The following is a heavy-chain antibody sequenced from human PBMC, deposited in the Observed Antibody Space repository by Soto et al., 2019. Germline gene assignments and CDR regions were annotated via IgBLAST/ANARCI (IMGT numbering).Heavy chain of an antibody. Sequence: SVKVSCKASGGTFSSYTISWVRQAPGQGLEWMGRIIPILGIANYAQKFQGRVTITADKSTSTAYMELSSLRSEDTAVYYCARARGGGYPYYYYYMDVWGKGTAVTVSS. J-gene: IGHJ6*03. D-gene: IGHD2-15*01. CDR2: IIPILGIA. CDR1: GGTFSSYT. CDR3: ARARGGGYPYYYYYMDV. V-gene: IGHV1-69*02.